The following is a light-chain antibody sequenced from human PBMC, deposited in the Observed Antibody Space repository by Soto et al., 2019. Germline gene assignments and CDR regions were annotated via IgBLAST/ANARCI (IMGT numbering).Light chain of an antibody. V-gene: IGLV1-44*01. CDR1: SSNIGSHT. Sequence: QPVLTQPPSASGTPGQRVTIPCSGSSSNIGSHTVNWYQQLPGTPPKLLVYSSNQRPSGVPDRFSGSKSGTSASLAISGLQSEDEADYYCAAWDGSLNGVVFGGGTKLTVL. J-gene: IGLJ2*01. CDR3: AAWDGSLNGVV. CDR2: SSN.